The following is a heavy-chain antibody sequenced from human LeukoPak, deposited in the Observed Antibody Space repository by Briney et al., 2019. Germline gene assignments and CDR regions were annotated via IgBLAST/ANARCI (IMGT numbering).Heavy chain of an antibody. D-gene: IGHD5-18*01. CDR2: ITASGGNT. Sequence: GGSLRLSCAASGFTVSTNYMSWVRQAPGKGLEWVSAITASGGNTYYADSVKGRFTISRDNSKNTLYLQVNGVRAEDTAAYYCAKGNGYSYGRYYFDYWGQGTLVTVSS. CDR1: GFTVSTNY. J-gene: IGHJ4*02. CDR3: AKGNGYSYGRYYFDY. V-gene: IGHV3-23*01.